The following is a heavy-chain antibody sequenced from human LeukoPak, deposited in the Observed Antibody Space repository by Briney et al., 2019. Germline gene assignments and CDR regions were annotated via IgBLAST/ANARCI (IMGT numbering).Heavy chain of an antibody. CDR2: ISSSSSYI. J-gene: IGHJ3*02. CDR1: GFTFSSYS. V-gene: IGHV3-21*01. CDR3: ASRWQHDAFDI. Sequence: GGSLRLSCAASGFTFSSYSMNWVRQAPGKGLEWVSSISSSSSYIYYADSVKGRFTISRDNAKNSLYLQMNSLRAEDAAVYYCASRWQHDAFDIWAKGQWSPSLQ. D-gene: IGHD6-13*01.